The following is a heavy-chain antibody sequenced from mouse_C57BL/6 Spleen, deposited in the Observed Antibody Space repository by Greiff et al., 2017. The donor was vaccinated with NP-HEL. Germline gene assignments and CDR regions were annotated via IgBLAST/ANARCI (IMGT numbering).Heavy chain of an antibody. Sequence: QVQLQQSGAELVKPGASVKISCKASGYAFSSYWMNWVKQRPGKGLEWIGQIYPGDGDTNYNGKFKGKATLTADKSSSTAYMQLSSLTSEDSAVYFCARSSGDYYGSSSFAYWGQGTLVTVSA. V-gene: IGHV1-80*01. D-gene: IGHD1-1*01. J-gene: IGHJ3*01. CDR1: GYAFSSYW. CDR3: ARSSGDYYGSSSFAY. CDR2: IYPGDGDT.